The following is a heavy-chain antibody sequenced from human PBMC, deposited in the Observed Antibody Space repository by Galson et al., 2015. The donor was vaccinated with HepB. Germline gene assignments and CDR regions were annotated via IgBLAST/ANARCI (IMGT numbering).Heavy chain of an antibody. CDR1: GDSIISSHNY. CDR2: LYYSGST. V-gene: IGHV4-39*01. CDR3: VAYWAWPYFQH. J-gene: IGHJ1*01. D-gene: IGHD2-21*01. Sequence: SETLSLTCTVSGDSIISSHNYWGWIRQSPGKGLEWIGALYYSGSTNYNPSVKSRVTISVDTSKNQFSLNLSSVTAADTAVYYCVAYWAWPYFQHWGQGTLVTVSS.